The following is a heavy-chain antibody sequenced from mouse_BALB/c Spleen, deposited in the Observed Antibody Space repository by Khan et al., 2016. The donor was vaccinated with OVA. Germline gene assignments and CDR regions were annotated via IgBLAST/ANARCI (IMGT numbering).Heavy chain of an antibody. Sequence: EVQLQQSGTVLARPGTSVKMSCKASGYTFTSYWMHWVKQWPGQGLEWIGAIYPGNSDTSYNQKFKGTATLTAVTSTSTAYMELSSLTNEDSAVYYCTRFGYLFAYWGQGTLVTVSA. J-gene: IGHJ3*01. V-gene: IGHV1-5*01. CDR3: TRFGYLFAY. CDR1: GYTFTSYW. D-gene: IGHD2-2*01. CDR2: IYPGNSDT.